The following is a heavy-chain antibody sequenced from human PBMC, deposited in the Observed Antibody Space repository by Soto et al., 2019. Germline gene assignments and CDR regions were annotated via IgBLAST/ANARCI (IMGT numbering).Heavy chain of an antibody. V-gene: IGHV3-7*01. Sequence: GGSLRLSCAGSGFTFRTYWMSWVRQAPGKGLEWVANTNQDESEKNYVDSVKGRFSISRDNVKNSVDLRMNSLRFEDTAVYYCVRDRGYSTFDYWSQGTLVTVSS. D-gene: IGHD1-26*01. J-gene: IGHJ4*02. CDR3: VRDRGYSTFDY. CDR1: GFTFRTYW. CDR2: TNQDESEK.